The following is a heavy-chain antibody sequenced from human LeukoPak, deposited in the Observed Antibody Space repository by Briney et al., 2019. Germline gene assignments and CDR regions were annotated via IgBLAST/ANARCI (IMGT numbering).Heavy chain of an antibody. D-gene: IGHD6-13*01. Sequence: PSETLSLTCVVYGGSFSGYHWSWIRQPPGKGLEWIGSIYYSGSTYYNPSLKSRVTISVDTSKNQFSLKLSSVTAADTAVYYCARGGAAAAHPPYYFDYWGQGTLVTVSS. CDR2: IYYSGST. J-gene: IGHJ4*02. CDR1: GGSFSGYH. V-gene: IGHV4-34*01. CDR3: ARGGAAAAHPPYYFDY.